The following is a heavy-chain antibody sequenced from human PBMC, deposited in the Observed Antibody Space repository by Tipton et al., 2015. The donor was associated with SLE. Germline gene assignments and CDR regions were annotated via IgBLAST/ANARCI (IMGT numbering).Heavy chain of an antibody. J-gene: IGHJ3*02. V-gene: IGHV4-34*01. CDR3: ARGGSKHYDFWGRQMGPHAFDI. D-gene: IGHD3-3*01. CDR2: IYHSGST. Sequence: LRLSCAVYGGSFSGYYWSWIRQPPGKGLEWIGEIYHSGSTNYNPSLKSRVTISVDTSKNQFSLKVRSVTAADTAVYFCARGGSKHYDFWGRQMGPHAFDIWGQETKVTVSS. CDR1: GGSFSGYY.